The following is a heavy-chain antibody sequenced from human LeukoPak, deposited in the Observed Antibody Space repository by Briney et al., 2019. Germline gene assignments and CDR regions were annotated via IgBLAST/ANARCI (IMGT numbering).Heavy chain of an antibody. D-gene: IGHD2/OR15-2a*01. CDR1: GYTLTQLS. Sequence: ASVKVSCKVSGYTLTQLSIHWVRQAPGQGLEWMGGFDPEDGETTYAQRFQGRVTMTEDTTADTAFMELSSLGSEDSAVYYCATDTSDNNDGFDIWGQGTMVTVSS. CDR3: ATDTSDNNDGFDI. J-gene: IGHJ3*02. V-gene: IGHV1-24*01. CDR2: FDPEDGET.